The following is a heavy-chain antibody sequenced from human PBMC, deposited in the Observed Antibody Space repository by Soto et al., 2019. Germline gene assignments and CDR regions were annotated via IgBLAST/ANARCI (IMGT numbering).Heavy chain of an antibody. CDR3: ARTGYISRWELLGAFDI. Sequence: ASVKVSCKSSGYSFTNYVMHWVRQAPGQRLEWMGWINPGYGNTKYSQKFQGRVTITRDTSASTAYMELSSLRSEDTAVYYCARTGYISRWELLGAFDIWGQGTMVTVSS. D-gene: IGHD6-13*01. CDR2: INPGYGNT. J-gene: IGHJ3*02. V-gene: IGHV1-3*01. CDR1: GYSFTNYV.